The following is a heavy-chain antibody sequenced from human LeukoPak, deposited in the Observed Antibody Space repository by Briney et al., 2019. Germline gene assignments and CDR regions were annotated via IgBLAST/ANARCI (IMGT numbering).Heavy chain of an antibody. CDR3: ARSGGSYYDFDY. CDR2: IWYDGSNK. CDR1: GFTFSSYG. V-gene: IGHV3-33*01. Sequence: GGSLRLSCAASGFTFSSYGFHWVRQAPGNGLEWVAVIWYDGSNKYYADSVKGRFTISRDNSKNTLYLQMNSLRAEDTAVYYCARSGGSYYDFDYWGQGTLVTVSS. D-gene: IGHD1-26*01. J-gene: IGHJ4*02.